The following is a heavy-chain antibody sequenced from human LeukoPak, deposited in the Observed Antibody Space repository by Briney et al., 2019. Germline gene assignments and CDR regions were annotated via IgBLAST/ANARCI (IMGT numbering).Heavy chain of an antibody. V-gene: IGHV4-34*01. CDR2: INHSGST. CDR1: GGSFSGYY. CDR3: ARGHYDFWSGYYGRAGYYYGMDV. D-gene: IGHD3-3*01. J-gene: IGHJ6*02. Sequence: PSETLSLTCAVYGGSFSGYYWSWIRQPPGKGLEWIGEINHSGSTNYNPSLKSRVTISVDTSKNQFSLKLSSVTAADTAVYYCARGHYDFWSGYYGRAGYYYGMDVWGQGTTVTVSS.